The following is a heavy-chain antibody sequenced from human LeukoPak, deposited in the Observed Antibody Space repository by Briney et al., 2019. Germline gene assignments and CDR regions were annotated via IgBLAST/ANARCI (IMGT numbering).Heavy chain of an antibody. CDR1: EFAFSLYA. J-gene: IGHJ4*02. V-gene: IGHV3-23*01. CDR2: ISGSGAEI. D-gene: IGHD1-1*01. Sequence: GGSLSLSCAASEFAFSLYAMNWVRQAPGEGPEWVSSISGSGAEIRYADSVKGRFTISRDNSQNTLYLRMNSLRVEDTAIYYCSKDLTTRSICYFDYWGQGTLVTVSS. CDR3: SKDLTTRSICYFDY.